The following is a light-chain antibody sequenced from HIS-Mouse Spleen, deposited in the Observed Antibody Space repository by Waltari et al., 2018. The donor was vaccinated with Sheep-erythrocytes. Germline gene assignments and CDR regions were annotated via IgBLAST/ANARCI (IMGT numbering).Light chain of an antibody. CDR1: QSISSY. Sequence: DIQMTQSPSSLSASVGDRVTITCRASQSISSYLNWYQQKPEKAPKLLIYAASSLQSGVPSRFRGSRSVTDFTLTISSLQPEDFATYYCQQSYSTPRTFGQGTKVEIK. CDR2: AAS. CDR3: QQSYSTPRT. V-gene: IGKV1-39*01. J-gene: IGKJ1*01.